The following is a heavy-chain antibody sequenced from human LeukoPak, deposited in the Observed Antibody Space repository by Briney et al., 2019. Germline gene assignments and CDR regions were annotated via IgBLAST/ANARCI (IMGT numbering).Heavy chain of an antibody. CDR2: INRSGGST. V-gene: IGHV1-46*01. CDR1: GYTFTSYY. CDR3: ARDRTTGIVVVPAAMSEFDP. Sequence: ASVKVSCKASGYTFTSYYMHWVRQAPGQGLEWMGIINRSGGSTSYAQKFQGRVTMTRDTSTSTVYMELSSLRSEDTAVYYCARDRTTGIVVVPAAMSEFDPWGQGTLVTVSS. D-gene: IGHD2-2*01. J-gene: IGHJ5*02.